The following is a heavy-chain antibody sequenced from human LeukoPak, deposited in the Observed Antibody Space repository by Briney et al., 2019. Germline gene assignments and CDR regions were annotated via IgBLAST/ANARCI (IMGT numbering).Heavy chain of an antibody. J-gene: IGHJ4*02. V-gene: IGHV4-59*01. CDR3: ARDRTDNYGHLDY. CDR2: IYYSGST. D-gene: IGHD5-18*01. CDR1: GGSISSYY. Sequence: SEALSLTCTVSGGSISSYYWSWLRQPPGKGLEWIGYIYYSGSTNYNPSLKSRVTISVDTSKNQFSLKLSSVTAADTAVYYCARDRTDNYGHLDYWGQGTLVTVSS.